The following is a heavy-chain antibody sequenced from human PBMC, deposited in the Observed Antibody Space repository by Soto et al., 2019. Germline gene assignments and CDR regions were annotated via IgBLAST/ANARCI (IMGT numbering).Heavy chain of an antibody. CDR3: AREYCSSTSCLNWFDP. V-gene: IGHV3-48*01. D-gene: IGHD2-2*01. CDR2: IISSSSTI. CDR1: GFTFSSYS. Sequence: PGGSLRLSCAASGFTFSSYSMNWVRQAPGKGLEWVSYIISSSSTIYYADSVKGRFTISRDNAKNSLYLQMNSLRAEDTAVYYCAREYCSSTSCLNWFDPWGQGTLVTVSS. J-gene: IGHJ5*02.